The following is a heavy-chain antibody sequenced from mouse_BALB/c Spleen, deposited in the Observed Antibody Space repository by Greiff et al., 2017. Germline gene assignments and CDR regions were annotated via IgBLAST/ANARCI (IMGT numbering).Heavy chain of an antibody. V-gene: IGHV5-6*01. D-gene: IGHD2-1*01. CDR3: ARHDGNYPFAY. Sequence: EVMLVESGGDLVKPGGSLKLSCAASGFTFSSYGMSWVRQTPDKRLEWVATISSGGSYTYYPDSVKGRFTISRDNAKNTLYLQMSSLKSEDTAMYYCARHDGNYPFAYWGQGTLVTVSA. J-gene: IGHJ3*01. CDR1: GFTFSSYG. CDR2: ISSGGSYT.